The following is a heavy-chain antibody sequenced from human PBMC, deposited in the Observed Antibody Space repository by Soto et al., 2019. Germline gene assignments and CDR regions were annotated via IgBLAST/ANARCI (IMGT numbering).Heavy chain of an antibody. V-gene: IGHV4-59*01. CDR1: GGSISSYY. D-gene: IGHD6-6*01. J-gene: IGHJ5*02. Sequence: SETLSLTCTVSGGSISSYYWSWIRQPPGKGLEWIGYIYCSGSTNYNPSLKSRVTISVDTSKNQFSLKLSSVTAADTAVYYCARDRGWSSPSNWFDPWGQGTLVTVSS. CDR3: ARDRGWSSPSNWFDP. CDR2: IYCSGST.